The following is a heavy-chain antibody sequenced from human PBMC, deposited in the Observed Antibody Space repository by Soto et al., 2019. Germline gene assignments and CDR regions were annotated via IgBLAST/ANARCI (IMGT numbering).Heavy chain of an antibody. CDR2: ISWNSGSI. D-gene: IGHD6-19*01. V-gene: IGHV3-9*01. CDR1: GFTFDDYA. CDR3: AKSYSSGWNGDAFDV. Sequence: EVQLVESGGGLVQPGRSLRLSCAASGFTFDDYAMYWVRQAPGKGLEWVSGISWNSGSIGYADSVKGRFTISRDNAKNSLYLQMHSLRAEDTALYYCAKSYSSGWNGDAFDVWGQGTMVTVSS. J-gene: IGHJ3*01.